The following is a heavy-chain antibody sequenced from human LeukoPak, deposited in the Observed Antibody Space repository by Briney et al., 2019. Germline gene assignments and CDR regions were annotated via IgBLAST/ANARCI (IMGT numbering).Heavy chain of an antibody. CDR1: GGSISSGSYY. CDR3: ARGAHSGYDYYFDY. D-gene: IGHD5-12*01. V-gene: IGHV4-61*02. Sequence: SQTLSLTCTVSGGSISSGSYYWSWIRQPAGKGLEWIGRIYTSGSTNYNPSLKSRVTISVDTSKNQFSLKLSSVTAADTAVYYCARGAHSGYDYYFDYWGQGTLVTVSS. J-gene: IGHJ4*02. CDR2: IYTSGST.